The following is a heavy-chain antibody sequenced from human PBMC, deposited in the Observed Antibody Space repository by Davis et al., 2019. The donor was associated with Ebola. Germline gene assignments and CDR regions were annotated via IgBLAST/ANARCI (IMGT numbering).Heavy chain of an antibody. Sequence: GESLKISCAASGFTFSTYAMSWVRQAPGKGLEWVAVISGSGVITYYADSVKGRLTISRDNSKNTLDLQMNSLRAEDTAVYYCAKNPGNYYYYGMDVWGQGTTVTVSS. CDR1: GFTFSTYA. CDR3: AKNPGNYYYYGMDV. V-gene: IGHV3-23*01. J-gene: IGHJ6*02. CDR2: ISGSGVIT.